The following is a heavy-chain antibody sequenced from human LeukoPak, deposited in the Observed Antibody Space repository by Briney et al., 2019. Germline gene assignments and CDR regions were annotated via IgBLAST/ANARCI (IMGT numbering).Heavy chain of an antibody. CDR3: ASSGYSSSRPHY. J-gene: IGHJ4*02. V-gene: IGHV3-21*01. D-gene: IGHD6-13*01. Sequence: PGGSLRLSCAASGFTFSSYSMNWVRQTPGKGLEWVSSISSSSSYIYYADSVKGRFTISRVNAKNSLYLQMNSLRAEDTAVYYCASSGYSSSRPHYWGQGTLVTVSS. CDR2: ISSSSSYI. CDR1: GFTFSSYS.